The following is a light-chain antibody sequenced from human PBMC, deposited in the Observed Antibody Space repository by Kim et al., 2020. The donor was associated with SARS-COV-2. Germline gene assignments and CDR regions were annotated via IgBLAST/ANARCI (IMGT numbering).Light chain of an antibody. CDR3: QQYNSYSLT. J-gene: IGKJ4*01. V-gene: IGKV1-5*03. CDR2: KAS. Sequence: DIQMTQSPSTLSASVGDRVITTCRASQSISSWLAWYQQKPGKAPKLLIYKASSLESGVPSRFSGSGSGTEFTLTTSSLQPDDFATYYCQQYNSYSLTFGGGTKVDIK. CDR1: QSISSW.